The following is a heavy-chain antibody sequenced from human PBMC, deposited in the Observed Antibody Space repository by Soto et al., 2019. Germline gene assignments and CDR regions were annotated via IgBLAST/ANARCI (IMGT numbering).Heavy chain of an antibody. CDR1: GGSFSGYY. J-gene: IGHJ4*02. D-gene: IGHD2-8*02. V-gene: IGHV4-34*01. CDR3: ARDKITGLFDY. CDR2: INHSGST. Sequence: PSETLSLTCAVYGGSFSGYYWTWIRQPPGTGLEWIGEINHSGSTNYNPSLKSRVTISVDTSKNQFSLKLTSVTAADTAVYYCARDKITGLFDYWGQGTLVTXS.